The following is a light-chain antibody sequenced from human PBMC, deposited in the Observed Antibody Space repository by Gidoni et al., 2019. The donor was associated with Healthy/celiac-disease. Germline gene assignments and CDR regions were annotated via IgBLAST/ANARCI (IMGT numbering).Light chain of an antibody. CDR1: SSNIGAGYD. CDR3: QSYDSSLSVV. V-gene: IGLV1-40*01. J-gene: IGLJ2*01. Sequence: VGARRLSMKEAPGQRVTISCTGSSSNIGAGYDVHWYQQLPGTAPKLLIYGNSNRPSGVPDRFSGSKSGTSASLAITGLKAEDDADYYCQSYDSSLSVVFGGGTKLTVL. CDR2: GNS.